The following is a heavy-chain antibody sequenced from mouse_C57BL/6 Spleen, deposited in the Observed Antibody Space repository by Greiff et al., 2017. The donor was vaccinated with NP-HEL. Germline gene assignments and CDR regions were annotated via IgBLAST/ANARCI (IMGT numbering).Heavy chain of an antibody. CDR3: ARYYYGRDAMDY. CDR1: GYTFTSYW. D-gene: IGHD1-1*01. Sequence: VQLQQSGAELVKPGASVKMSCKASGYTFTSYWITWVKQRPGQGLEWIGDIYPGSGSTNYNEKFKSKATLTVDTSSSTAYMQLSSLTSEDSAVYYCARYYYGRDAMDYWGQGTSVTVSS. CDR2: IYPGSGST. V-gene: IGHV1-55*01. J-gene: IGHJ4*01.